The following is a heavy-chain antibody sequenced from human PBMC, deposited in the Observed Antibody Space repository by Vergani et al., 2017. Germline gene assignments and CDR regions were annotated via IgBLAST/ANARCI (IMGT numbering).Heavy chain of an antibody. CDR3: ARQSSSWSGWFDP. CDR1: GYTFSTYG. J-gene: IGHJ5*02. CDR2: ISAYNGNT. D-gene: IGHD6-13*01. Sequence: QVQLVQSGAEVKKPGASVKVSCKASGYTFSTYGISWVRQAPGQGLEWMGWISAYNGNTNYPEKFQGRLTMTTDTSTRTAYMELRSLRSDDTAVYYCARQSSSWSGWFDPWGQGTLVTVSS. V-gene: IGHV1-18*01.